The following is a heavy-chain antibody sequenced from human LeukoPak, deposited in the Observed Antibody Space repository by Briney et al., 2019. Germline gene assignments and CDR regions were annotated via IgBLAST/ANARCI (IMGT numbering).Heavy chain of an antibody. J-gene: IGHJ3*02. D-gene: IGHD3-10*01. CDR2: IWYDGSNK. V-gene: IGHV3-33*01. CDR3: ARMYVTMVRGVIKAHDAFDI. CDR1: GFTFSSYG. Sequence: GGSLRLSCAASGFTFSSYGMYWFRQAPGKGLEWEAVIWYDGSNKYYADSVKGRFTISRDNSKNTLYLQMNSLRAEDTAVYYCARMYVTMVRGVIKAHDAFDIWGQGTMVTVSS.